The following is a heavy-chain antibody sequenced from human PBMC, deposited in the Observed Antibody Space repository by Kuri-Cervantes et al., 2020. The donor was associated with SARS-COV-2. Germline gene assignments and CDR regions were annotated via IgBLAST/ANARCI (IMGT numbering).Heavy chain of an antibody. CDR2: ISGSGGST. V-gene: IGHV3-23*01. J-gene: IGHJ4*03. CDR3: AKDSEARGGYSSSWYGVPRYFDY. CDR1: GFTFSSYA. Sequence: GESLKISCAASGFTFSSYAMSWVRQAPGKGLEWVSAISGSGGSTYYADSVKGRFTVSRDNSKNTLYLQMNSLRAEDTAVYYCAKDSEARGGYSSSWYGVPRYFDYWGQGTLVTVSS. D-gene: IGHD6-13*01.